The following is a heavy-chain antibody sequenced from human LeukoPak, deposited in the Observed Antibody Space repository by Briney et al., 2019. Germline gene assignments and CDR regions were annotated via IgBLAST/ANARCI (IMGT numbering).Heavy chain of an antibody. J-gene: IGHJ3*02. CDR3: ARGLYGGNPLDAFDI. CDR2: ISSSGSDI. D-gene: IGHD4-23*01. CDR1: GFTFIDYY. Sequence: GGSLRLSCAASGFTFIDYYMGWIRQAPGKGLEWISYISSSGSDIYYTGSMKGRFTISRDNAKNSLYLQMNSLRGDDTAVYYYARGLYGGNPLDAFDIWGQGTMVTVSS. V-gene: IGHV3-11*01.